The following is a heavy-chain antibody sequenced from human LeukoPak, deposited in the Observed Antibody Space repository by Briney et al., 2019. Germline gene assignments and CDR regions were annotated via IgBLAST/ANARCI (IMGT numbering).Heavy chain of an antibody. CDR3: ARTSELSSWYYFDY. V-gene: IGHV4-59*01. CDR1: GGSFSGYY. CDR2: IYYSGST. J-gene: IGHJ4*02. D-gene: IGHD6-13*01. Sequence: SETLSLTCAVYGGSFSGYYWSWIRQPPGKGLEWIGYIYYSGSTNYNPSLKSRVTISVDTSKNQFSLKLSSVTAADTAVYYCARTSELSSWYYFDYWGQGTLVTVSS.